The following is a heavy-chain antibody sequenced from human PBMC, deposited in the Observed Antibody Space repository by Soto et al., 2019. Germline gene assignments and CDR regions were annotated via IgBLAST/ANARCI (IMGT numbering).Heavy chain of an antibody. CDR3: ARIAGPGLTXXXF. D-gene: IGHD6-13*01. CDR1: RYTFTNFH. V-gene: IGHV1-46*01. CDR2: INPSSGAA. Sequence: QVQLVQSGAEVEKPGASVTLSCKASRYTFTNFHMHWVRQAPGQGLERLGVINPSSGAATYQQKXQGRVTMTXDTSTSTVYMVLSDLRSXXXXXYYCARIAGPGLTXXXFWGXGTXVXVSX. J-gene: IGHJ4*01.